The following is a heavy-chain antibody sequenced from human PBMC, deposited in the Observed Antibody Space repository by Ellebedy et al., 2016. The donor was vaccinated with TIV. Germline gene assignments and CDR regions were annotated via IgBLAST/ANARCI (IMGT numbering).Heavy chain of an antibody. V-gene: IGHV1-46*01. D-gene: IGHD2-2*01. J-gene: IGHJ6*02. Sequence: AASVKVSCKASGYTFTSYYMHWVRQAPGQGLEWMGLMNPSGRSTTYAQRFQDRVTMTRDTHTNTVSMELSSLRSEETAVYYCARDRGAAMASFYYYGMDVWGQGTTVTVS. CDR3: ARDRGAAMASFYYYGMDV. CDR2: MNPSGRST. CDR1: GYTFTSYY.